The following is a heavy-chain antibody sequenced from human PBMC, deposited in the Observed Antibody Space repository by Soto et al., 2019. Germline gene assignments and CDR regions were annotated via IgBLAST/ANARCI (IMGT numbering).Heavy chain of an antibody. J-gene: IGHJ6*02. CDR1: GDSVSRNSAA. V-gene: IGHV6-1*01. CDR2: TYYRSKWYT. D-gene: IGHD3-3*01. Sequence: SQTLSLTCAISGDSVSRNSAAWNWIRQSPSRGLEWLGRTYYRSKWYTDYAVSVRSRITINPDTSMHQFSLQLNSVTPEDTAAYYCARAYDDSCSGLYGMDAWGQGTTVTVSS. CDR3: ARAYDDSCSGLYGMDA.